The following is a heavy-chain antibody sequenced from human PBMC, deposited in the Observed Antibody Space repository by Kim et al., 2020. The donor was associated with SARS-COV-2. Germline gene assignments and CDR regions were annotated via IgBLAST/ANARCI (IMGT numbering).Heavy chain of an antibody. CDR2: ISGSGGST. CDR3: AKWPSKGSSGHSPSDY. V-gene: IGHV3-23*01. CDR1: GFTFSSYD. Sequence: GGSLRLSCAASGFTFSSYDMSWVRQAPGKGLEWVSSISGSGGSTYYADSVKGRFTISRDNSKNTLYLQMNSLRAEDTAVYYCAKWPSKGSSGHSPSDYWGQGTLVTVSS. J-gene: IGHJ4*02. D-gene: IGHD3-22*01.